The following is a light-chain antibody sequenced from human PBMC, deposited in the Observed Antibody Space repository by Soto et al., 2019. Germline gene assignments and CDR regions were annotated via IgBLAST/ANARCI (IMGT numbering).Light chain of an antibody. CDR3: QQYGSSGT. V-gene: IGKV3-20*01. Sequence: EILMAPSPATLSVSPVERATLSCRASQSVSSNLAWYQQKPGQAPRLLIYGASNRATGIPDRFSGSGSGTDFTLTISRLEPEDFAVYYCQQYGSSGTFGQGTKVDIK. CDR2: GAS. CDR1: QSVSSN. J-gene: IGKJ1*01.